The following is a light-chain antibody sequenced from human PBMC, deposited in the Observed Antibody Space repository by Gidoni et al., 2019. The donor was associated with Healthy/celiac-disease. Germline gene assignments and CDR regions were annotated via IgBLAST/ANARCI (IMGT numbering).Light chain of an antibody. J-gene: IGKJ1*01. V-gene: IGKV1-39*01. CDR1: QSISSY. CDR3: QQSYSSPFT. CDR2: AAS. Sequence: IQMTQSPSSLSASVGDRVTSTCRASQSISSYLNWYQQKPGKAPKLLIYAASSLQSGVPSRFSGSGSGTDFTLTISSLQPEAFATYYCQQSYSSPFTFGQGTKVEIK.